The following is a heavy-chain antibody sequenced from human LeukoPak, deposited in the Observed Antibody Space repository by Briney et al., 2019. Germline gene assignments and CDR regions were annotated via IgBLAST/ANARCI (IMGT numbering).Heavy chain of an antibody. CDR3: SRESRTSSWAIDAFDL. CDR2: IIGSGAYT. J-gene: IGHJ3*01. CDR1: DFTFSSYD. D-gene: IGHD6-13*01. V-gene: IGHV3-23*01. Sequence: PGGSLRLSCAASDFTFSSYDMSWARRAPGKGLEWISAIIGSGAYTYYAASAKGRFTISRDNSKNTLYLQMNSLRPEDTALYYCSRESRTSSWAIDAFDLWGQGTMVTVSS.